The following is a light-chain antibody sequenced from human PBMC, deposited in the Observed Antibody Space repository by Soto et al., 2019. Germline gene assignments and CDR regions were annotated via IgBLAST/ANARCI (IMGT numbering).Light chain of an antibody. J-gene: IGKJ5*01. CDR2: GAP. CDR3: HQYDNWPKT. CDR1: QSVSSSY. V-gene: IGKV3-15*01. Sequence: DIVLTQSPGTLSLSPGERATLSCRASQSVSSSYLAWYQQKPGQAPRLLIYGAPTRATGIPARFSGSGSGTELTLTISSLQPEDFAVYYCHQYDNWPKTFGQGTRLEIK.